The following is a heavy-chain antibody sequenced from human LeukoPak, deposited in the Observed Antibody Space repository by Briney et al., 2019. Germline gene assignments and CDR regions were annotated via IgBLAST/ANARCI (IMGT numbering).Heavy chain of an antibody. Sequence: ASVKVPCKASGYTLTSYYMHWVRQAPGQGLEWMGLINPSGGSTTYAQKFQGRVTMTRDTSTSTVYMELSSLRSEDTAVYYCARDYCTSTSCYNRFDYWGQGTLVTVSS. CDR3: ARDYCTSTSCYNRFDY. CDR2: INPSGGST. D-gene: IGHD2-2*02. J-gene: IGHJ4*02. CDR1: GYTLTSYY. V-gene: IGHV1-46*01.